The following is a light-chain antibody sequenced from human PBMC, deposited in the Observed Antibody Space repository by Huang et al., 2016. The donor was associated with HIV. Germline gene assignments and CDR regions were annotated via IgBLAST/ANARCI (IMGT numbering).Light chain of an antibody. J-gene: IGKJ2*01. CDR2: LGS. CDR1: QSLFHNNGYSF. CDR3: MQALQTPYT. V-gene: IGKV2-28*01. Sequence: DIVMTQSPVSPPVTPGEPASISCKCSQSLFHNNGYSFLYWYLQQPEQSPHLLIYLGSVRSSGVPDRFSGSGAGTDFTLRISRVEADDVGIYYCMQALQTPYTFGQGTKLEI.